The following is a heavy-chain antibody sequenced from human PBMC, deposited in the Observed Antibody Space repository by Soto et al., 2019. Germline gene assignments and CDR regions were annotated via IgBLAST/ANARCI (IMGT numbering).Heavy chain of an antibody. CDR2: IWYDGSNK. CDR1: GFTFSSYG. V-gene: IGHV3-33*01. J-gene: IGHJ4*02. CDR3: ARDAKPGYSSGWYDY. Sequence: PGGSLRLSCAASGFTFSSYGMHWVRQAPGKGLEWVAVIWYDGSNKYYADSVKGRFTISRDNSKNTLYLQMNSLRAEDTAVYYCARDAKPGYSSGWYDYWGQGTLVTVSP. D-gene: IGHD6-19*01.